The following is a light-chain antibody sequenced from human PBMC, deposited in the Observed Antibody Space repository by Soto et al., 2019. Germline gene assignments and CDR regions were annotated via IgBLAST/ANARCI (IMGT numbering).Light chain of an antibody. CDR1: QSVSDS. J-gene: IGKJ1*01. CDR3: QQYGSSGT. V-gene: IGKV3-20*01. CDR2: GAS. Sequence: EIVLPQSPAALSLSPGERATLSCRASQSVSDSLAWYQQKPGQAPRLLIYGASNRATGIPDRFSGSGSGTDFTLTISRLEPEDFAVYYCQQYGSSGTFGQGTKVDIK.